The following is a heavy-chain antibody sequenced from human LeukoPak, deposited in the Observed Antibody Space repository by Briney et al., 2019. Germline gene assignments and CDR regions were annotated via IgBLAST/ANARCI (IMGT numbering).Heavy chain of an antibody. Sequence: GGSLRLSCVASGFTFSSHSPDWVRQAPGKGLEWVSSITGAGSIQYADSVRGRFTISRDNARNSLYLQMDRLRVDDTAVYYCVRDVIHSYFDIWGQGILITVSS. D-gene: IGHD2-21*01. CDR2: ITGAGSI. J-gene: IGHJ4*02. V-gene: IGHV3-21*01. CDR3: VRDVIHSYFDI. CDR1: GFTFSSHS.